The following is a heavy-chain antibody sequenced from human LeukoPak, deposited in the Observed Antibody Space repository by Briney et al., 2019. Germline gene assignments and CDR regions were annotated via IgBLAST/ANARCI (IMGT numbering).Heavy chain of an antibody. J-gene: IGHJ4*02. D-gene: IGHD2-2*01. CDR2: ISRSGNTI. Sequence: PGGSLRLSCAASGFTFSDHYMSWIRQAPGKGLEWVSYISRSGNTIHYADSVRGRFTISRDNAKNSLYLQMNTLRADDTAVYYCAKESLRVLPAATSDYWGQGTLVTVSS. V-gene: IGHV3-11*01. CDR3: AKESLRVLPAATSDY. CDR1: GFTFSDHY.